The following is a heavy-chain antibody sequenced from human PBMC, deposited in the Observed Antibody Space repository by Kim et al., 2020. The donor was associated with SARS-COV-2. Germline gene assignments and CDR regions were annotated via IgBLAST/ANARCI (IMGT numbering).Heavy chain of an antibody. J-gene: IGHJ3*02. CDR1: GYTFTSYA. Sequence: ASVKVSCKASGYTFTSYAMNWVRQAPGQGLEWMGWINTNTGNPTYAQGFTGRFVFSLDTSVSTAYLQISSLKAEDTAVYYCWAMGLLDVFDIWGQGTMVTVSS. CDR2: INTNTGNP. CDR3: WAMGLLDVFDI. V-gene: IGHV7-4-1*02. D-gene: IGHD2-8*01.